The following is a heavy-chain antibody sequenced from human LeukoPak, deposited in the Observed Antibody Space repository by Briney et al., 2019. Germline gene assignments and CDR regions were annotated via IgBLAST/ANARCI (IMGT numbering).Heavy chain of an antibody. CDR3: ASLVTTPWVYYGMDV. CDR2: ISSSSSYI. V-gene: IGHV3-21*01. Sequence: GGSLRLSCAASGFTFSSYSMNWVRQAPGKGLAWVSSISSSSSYIYYADSVKGRFTISRDNAKNSLYLQMNSLRAEDTAVYYCASLVTTPWVYYGMDVWGQGTTVTVSS. D-gene: IGHD4-17*01. CDR1: GFTFSSYS. J-gene: IGHJ6*02.